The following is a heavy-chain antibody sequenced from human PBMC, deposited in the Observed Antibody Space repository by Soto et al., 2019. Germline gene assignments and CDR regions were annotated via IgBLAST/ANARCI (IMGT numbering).Heavy chain of an antibody. CDR3: ARDVREGWFDP. V-gene: IGHV3-30-3*01. J-gene: IGHJ5*02. D-gene: IGHD3-10*01. Sequence: QVQLVESGGGVVQPGRSLRLSCAASGFTFSSYAMHWVRQAPGKGLEWVAVISYVGSNKYYADSVKGRFTISRDNSKNTLYLQMNSLRAEDTAVYYCARDVREGWFDPWGQGTLVTVSS. CDR2: ISYVGSNK. CDR1: GFTFSSYA.